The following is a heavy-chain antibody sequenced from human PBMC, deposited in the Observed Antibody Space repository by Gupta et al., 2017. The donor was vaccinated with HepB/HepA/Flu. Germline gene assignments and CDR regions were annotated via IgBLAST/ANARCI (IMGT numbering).Heavy chain of an antibody. J-gene: IGHJ4*02. CDR2: IDQSGSAK. CDR3: ARRAVWGSDFEY. Sequence: MSWVRQAPGKGLEWVANIDQSGSAKYYVDSVKGRFTVSRDNAKNSLFLQMSSLTDEDTAVYYCARRAVWGSDFEYWGQGTLVTVSS. D-gene: IGHD3-16*01. V-gene: IGHV3-7*01.